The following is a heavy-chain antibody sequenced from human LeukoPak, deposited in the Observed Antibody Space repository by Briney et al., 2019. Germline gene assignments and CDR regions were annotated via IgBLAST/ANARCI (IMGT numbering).Heavy chain of an antibody. Sequence: SETLSLACTVSGGSISSYYWSWIRQPPGKGLEWIGYIYYSGSTNYNPSLKCRVTISVDTSKNQFSLKLSSVTAADTAVYYCARRSDYWGQGTLVTVSS. CDR3: ARRSDY. CDR1: GGSISSYY. J-gene: IGHJ4*02. CDR2: IYYSGST. V-gene: IGHV4-59*08.